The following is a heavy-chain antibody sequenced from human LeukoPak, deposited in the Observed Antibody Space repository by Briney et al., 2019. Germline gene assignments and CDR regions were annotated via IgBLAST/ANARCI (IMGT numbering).Heavy chain of an antibody. CDR3: ATLALSDLGASGY. J-gene: IGHJ4*02. Sequence: ASVKVSCKASGGTFSSYAISWVRQAPGQGLEWMGRIIPILGIANYAQKFQGRVTITADKSTSTAYMELSSLRSEDTAVYYCATLALSDLGASGYWGQGTLVTVSS. D-gene: IGHD1-26*01. V-gene: IGHV1-69*04. CDR1: GGTFSSYA. CDR2: IIPILGIA.